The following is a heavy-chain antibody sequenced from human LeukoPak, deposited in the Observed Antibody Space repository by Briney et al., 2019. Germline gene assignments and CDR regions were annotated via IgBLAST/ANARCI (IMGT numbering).Heavy chain of an antibody. CDR2: IYYSGGT. D-gene: IGHD3-9*01. CDR1: GGSISSYY. CDR3: ARQYSDILTGYHRGELYWYFDL. Sequence: SETLSLTCTVSGGSISSYYWSWIRQPPGKGLEWIGYIYYSGGTNYNPSLKSRVTISVDTSKNQFSRKLSSGTAADTAVYYCARQYSDILTGYHRGELYWYFDLWGRGTLVTVSS. V-gene: IGHV4-59*01. J-gene: IGHJ2*01.